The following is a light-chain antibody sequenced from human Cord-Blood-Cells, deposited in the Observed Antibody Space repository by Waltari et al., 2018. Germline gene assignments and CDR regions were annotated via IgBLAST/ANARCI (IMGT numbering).Light chain of an antibody. Sequence: SYELTQPPSVSVSPGQTARITCSGDALPKQYAYWYQQKPGQAPVLVIYKDSERPSGRPERFSSSSSVTTGTLTISGVQAEDEADYYCQSADSSGTYPWVFGGGTKLTVL. J-gene: IGLJ3*02. V-gene: IGLV3-25*03. CDR1: ALPKQY. CDR2: KDS. CDR3: QSADSSGTYPWV.